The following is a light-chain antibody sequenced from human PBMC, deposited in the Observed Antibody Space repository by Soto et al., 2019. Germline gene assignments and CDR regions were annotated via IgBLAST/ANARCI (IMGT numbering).Light chain of an antibody. V-gene: IGKV3-20*01. CDR1: QSVSSNY. CDR3: QHYGSSPRGT. CDR2: GAS. Sequence: IVLTQSPGTLSLSPGDRATLSCWASQSVSSNYLAWYQQKPGQAPRLLIYGASSRATGISDRFSGSGSGTDFTLTISRLEPEDFAVYYCQHYGSSPRGTFGQGTKVEI. J-gene: IGKJ1*01.